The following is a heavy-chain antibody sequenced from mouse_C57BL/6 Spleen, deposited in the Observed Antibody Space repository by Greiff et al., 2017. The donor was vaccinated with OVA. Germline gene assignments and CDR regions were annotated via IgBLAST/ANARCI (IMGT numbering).Heavy chain of an antibody. J-gene: IGHJ1*03. Sequence: EVMLVESGGGLVQSGRSLRLSCATSGFTFSDFYMEWVRQAPGKGLEWIAASRNKANDYTTEYSASVKGRFIVSRDTSQSILYLQMNALRAEDTAIYYCARDAHHYYGSSYGYFDVWGTGTTVTVSS. CDR3: ARDAHHYYGSSYGYFDV. CDR1: GFTFSDFY. CDR2: SRNKANDYTT. V-gene: IGHV7-1*01. D-gene: IGHD1-1*01.